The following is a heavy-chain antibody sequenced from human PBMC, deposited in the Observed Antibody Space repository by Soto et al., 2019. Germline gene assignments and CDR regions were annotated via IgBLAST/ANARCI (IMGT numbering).Heavy chain of an antibody. CDR3: AKGPQTSGGTYYYYYYMDV. V-gene: IGHV3-9*01. CDR2: ISWNSGNI. D-gene: IGHD1-26*01. Sequence: GGSLRLSCAASGFTFDDYAMHWVRQAPGKGLEWVSGISWNSGNIVYADSVKGRFTISRDNAKNSLYLQMNSLRAEDTALYYCAKGPQTSGGTYYYYYYMDVWGKGTTVTVSS. J-gene: IGHJ6*03. CDR1: GFTFDDYA.